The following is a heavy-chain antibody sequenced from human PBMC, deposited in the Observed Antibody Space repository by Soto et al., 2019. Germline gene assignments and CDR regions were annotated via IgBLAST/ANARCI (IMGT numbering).Heavy chain of an antibody. CDR2: INPSSSYT. V-gene: IGHV3-11*06. J-gene: IGHJ6*02. CDR3: ARGHHSMDV. CDR1: GFTFSDHY. Sequence: GGSLRLSCAASGFTFSDHYMSWIRRAPGKGLEWISYINPSSSYTRYADSVKGRFTISRDNAENSLYLQMNSLRAEDTALYYCARGHHSMDVWGQGATVTVSS.